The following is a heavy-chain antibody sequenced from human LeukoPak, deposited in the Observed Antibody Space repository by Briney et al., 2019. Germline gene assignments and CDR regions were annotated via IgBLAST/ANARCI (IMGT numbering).Heavy chain of an antibody. CDR1: GFTFSSYG. V-gene: IGHV3-30*18. J-gene: IGHJ4*02. Sequence: GGSLRLSCVASGFTFSSYGMHWVRQAPGKGLEWVAVISYDGSNKYYADSVKGRFTISRDNSKNTLYLQMNSLRAEDTAVYYCAKGPPLDYWGQGTLVTVSS. CDR2: ISYDGSNK. CDR3: AKGPPLDY.